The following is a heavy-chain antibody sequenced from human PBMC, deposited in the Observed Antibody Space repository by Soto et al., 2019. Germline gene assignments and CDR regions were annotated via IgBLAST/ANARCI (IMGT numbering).Heavy chain of an antibody. CDR2: ISSNGRTT. J-gene: IGHJ3*02. CDR3: VKGAVTAPSLVGGAFDI. V-gene: IGHV3-64D*08. CDR1: GFSFTTYA. Sequence: EVQLVESGGDLVQPGGSLRLSCSASGFSFTTYAMHWVRQAPGKGLEYVSAISSNGRTTYYADSVKDRFTISRDNSKNTLFLQMSSLRTEDTAVYYCVKGAVTAPSLVGGAFDIWGQGTMVTVSS. D-gene: IGHD2-21*02.